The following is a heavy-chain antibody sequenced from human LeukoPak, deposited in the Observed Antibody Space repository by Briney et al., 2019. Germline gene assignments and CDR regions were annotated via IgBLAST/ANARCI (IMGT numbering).Heavy chain of an antibody. J-gene: IGHJ6*02. CDR1: GFTFSSYG. CDR2: IWYDGSNK. Sequence: PGRSLTLSCAASGFTFSSYGMHWVRQAPGKGLEGVAVIWYDGSNKYYADSVKGRFTISRDNSKNTLYLQMNSLRAEDTAVYYCARDVLERDRYYYYYGMDVWGQGTTVTVSS. CDR3: ARDVLERDRYYYYYGMDV. V-gene: IGHV3-33*01. D-gene: IGHD1-1*01.